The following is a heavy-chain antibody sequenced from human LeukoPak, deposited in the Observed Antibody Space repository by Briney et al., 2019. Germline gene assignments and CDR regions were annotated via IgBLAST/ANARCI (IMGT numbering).Heavy chain of an antibody. CDR3: ARDPGAYYYDSSGYYIDY. D-gene: IGHD3-22*01. CDR2: IYHIGST. CDR1: GASISKIEDY. V-gene: IGHV4-39*07. J-gene: IGHJ4*02. Sequence: SETLSLTYTVSGASISKIEDYWGWLRQSPGKGLEWIGTIYHIGSTYYNPSLKSRVTISVDTSKNQFSLKLSSVTAADTAVYYCARDPGAYYYDSSGYYIDYWGQGTLVTVSS.